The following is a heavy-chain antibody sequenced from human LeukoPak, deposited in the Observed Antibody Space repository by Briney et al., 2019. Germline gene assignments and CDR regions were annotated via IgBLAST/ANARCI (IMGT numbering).Heavy chain of an antibody. CDR2: ISYGGSNK. CDR3: ARSPRYSSCWSLAYFDY. D-gene: IGHD6-19*01. V-gene: IGHV3-30-3*01. Sequence: GGSLRLSCAASGSTFSSYAMHWVRQAPGKGLEWVAVISYGGSNKYYADSVKGRFTISRDNSKNTLYLQMNSLRAEDTAVYYCARSPRYSSCWSLAYFDYWGQGTLVTVSS. CDR1: GSTFSSYA. J-gene: IGHJ4*02.